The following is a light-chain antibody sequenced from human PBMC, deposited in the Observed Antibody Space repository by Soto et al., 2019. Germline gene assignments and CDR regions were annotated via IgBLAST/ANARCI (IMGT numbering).Light chain of an antibody. CDR3: QSYDRSLSGGV. CDR1: RSNIGAGYD. CDR2: GNS. Sequence: QSVLTQPPSVSGAPGQRVTISCTGSRSNIGAGYDVHWYQQLPGTAPKLLIYGNSNRPSGVPDRFSGSKSGTSASLAITGLQAEDEADYYCQSYDRSLSGGVFGGGTKLTVL. J-gene: IGLJ2*01. V-gene: IGLV1-40*01.